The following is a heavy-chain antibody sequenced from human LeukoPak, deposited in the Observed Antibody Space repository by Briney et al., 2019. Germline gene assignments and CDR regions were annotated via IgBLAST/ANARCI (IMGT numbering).Heavy chain of an antibody. CDR1: GGSFSGYY. CDR2: IYYSGST. J-gene: IGHJ5*02. Sequence: SETLSLTCAVYGGSFSGYYWGWIRQPPGKGLEWIGSIYYSGSTYYNPSLKSRVTISVDTSKNQFSLKLSSVTAADTAVYYCARRAKIAAALHIWFDPWGQGTLVTVSS. CDR3: ARRAKIAAALHIWFDP. V-gene: IGHV4-39*01. D-gene: IGHD6-13*01.